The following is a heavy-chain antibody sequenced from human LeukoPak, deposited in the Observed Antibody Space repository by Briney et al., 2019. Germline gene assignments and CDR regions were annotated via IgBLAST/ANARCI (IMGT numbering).Heavy chain of an antibody. D-gene: IGHD6-25*01. J-gene: IGHJ4*02. CDR3: ARGFGIAAGV. V-gene: IGHV3-74*01. Sequence: GGSLRLSCAASGFTFSSYWMHWVRQAPGKGLVWVSRINSDGSSTSYADSVKGRFTISRDNSNNTLYLQMNSLRAEDTAIYYCARGFGIAAGVWGQGTLVTVSS. CDR2: INSDGSST. CDR1: GFTFSSYW.